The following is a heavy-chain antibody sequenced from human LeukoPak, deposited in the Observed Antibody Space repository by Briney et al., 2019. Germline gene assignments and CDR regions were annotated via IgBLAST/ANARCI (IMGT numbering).Heavy chain of an antibody. CDR3: ARLFYYYDSSGYYSGYDAFDI. V-gene: IGHV1-18*01. CDR1: GYTFTNYD. Sequence: ASVKVSCKASGYTFTNYDINWVRQATGQGLEWMGWISTYNGNTNYAQKLQGRVTMTTDTSTSTAYMELRSLRSDDTAVYYCARLFYYYDSSGYYSGYDAFDIWGQGTMVTVSS. J-gene: IGHJ3*02. D-gene: IGHD3-22*01. CDR2: ISTYNGNT.